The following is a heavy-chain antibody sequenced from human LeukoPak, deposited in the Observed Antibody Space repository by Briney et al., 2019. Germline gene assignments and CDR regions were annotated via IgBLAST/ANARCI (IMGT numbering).Heavy chain of an antibody. CDR1: GYSFTSYW. V-gene: IGHV5-51*01. CDR3: ARQPVAAAGRRRPPDY. Sequence: GEFLKISCKGSGYSFTSYWIGWVRQMPGKGLEWMGIIYPGDSDTRYSPSFQGQVTISADKSISTAYLQWSSLKASDTAMYYCARQPVAAAGRRRPPDYWGQGTLVTVSS. D-gene: IGHD6-13*01. J-gene: IGHJ4*02. CDR2: IYPGDSDT.